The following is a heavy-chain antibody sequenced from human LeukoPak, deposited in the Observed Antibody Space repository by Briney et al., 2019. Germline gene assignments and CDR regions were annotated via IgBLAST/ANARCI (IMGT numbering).Heavy chain of an antibody. V-gene: IGHV4-61*08. CDR1: GGSISSGGYY. Sequence: SQTLSLTCTVSGGSISSGGYYWSWIRQHPGKGLEWIGYIYYSGSTNYNPSLKSRVTISVDTSKNQFSLKLSSVTAADTAVYYCAREDGRAFDIWGQGTMVTVSS. CDR2: IYYSGST. CDR3: AREDGRAFDI. J-gene: IGHJ3*02. D-gene: IGHD5-24*01.